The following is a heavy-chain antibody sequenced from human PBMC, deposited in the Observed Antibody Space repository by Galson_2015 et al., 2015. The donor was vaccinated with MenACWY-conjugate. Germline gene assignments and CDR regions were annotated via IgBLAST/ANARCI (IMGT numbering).Heavy chain of an antibody. CDR3: VHIVITYGGLSGDDAFDV. J-gene: IGHJ3*01. V-gene: IGHV2-5*02. CDR1: GFSLTTSGVG. D-gene: IGHD3-16*01. CDR2: IYWDDGR. Sequence: PALVQPTQTLTLTCTFSGFSLTTSGVGVGWIRQPPGKALEWLALIYWDDGRRYSPFLRTRLAITKDPSRNHVVFTMANMDPVDTATYYCVHIVITYGGLSGDDAFDVWGLGTVVTVSS.